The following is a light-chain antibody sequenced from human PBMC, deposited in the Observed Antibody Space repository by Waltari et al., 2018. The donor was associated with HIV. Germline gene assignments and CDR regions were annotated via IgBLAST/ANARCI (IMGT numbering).Light chain of an antibody. Sequence: QSVLTQPPSVSAAPAQKVTLSCSGTRPNIGHNSVSSYQQLPGTTPKLLIYENNKRPSGIPDRFSGSKSGTSATLGVTGLQTGDEADYYCGTWDTSLSAVLFGGGTKLTVL. CDR2: ENN. CDR3: GTWDTSLSAVL. CDR1: RPNIGHNS. J-gene: IGLJ2*01. V-gene: IGLV1-51*02.